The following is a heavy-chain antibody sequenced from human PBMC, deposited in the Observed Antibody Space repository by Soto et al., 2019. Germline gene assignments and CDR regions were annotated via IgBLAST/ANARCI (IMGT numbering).Heavy chain of an antibody. CDR1: GFTFSSYG. V-gene: IGHV3-30*18. J-gene: IGHJ4*02. D-gene: IGHD6-19*01. Sequence: GGSLRLSCAASGFTFSSYGMHWVRQAPGKGLEWVAVISYDGSNKYYADSVKGRFTISRDNSKNTLYLQMNSLRAEDTAVYYCAKIPSRSGSSGTGFDYWGQGTLVTVSS. CDR2: ISYDGSNK. CDR3: AKIPSRSGSSGTGFDY.